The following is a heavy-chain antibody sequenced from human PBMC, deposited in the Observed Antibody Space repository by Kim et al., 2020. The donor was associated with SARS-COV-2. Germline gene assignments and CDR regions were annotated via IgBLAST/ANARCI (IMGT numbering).Heavy chain of an antibody. D-gene: IGHD3-10*01. CDR1: GGSISSGNYF. V-gene: IGHV4-61*02. Sequence: SETLSLTCTVSGGSISSGNYFWSWIRQPAGKGLEWIGRIYASGATNYNPSLSTRVTISTDTPKNQFSLELRSVTAADTAVYYCASGLLVWSQGTLVTVS. CDR2: IYASGAT. CDR3: ASGLLV. J-gene: IGHJ4*02.